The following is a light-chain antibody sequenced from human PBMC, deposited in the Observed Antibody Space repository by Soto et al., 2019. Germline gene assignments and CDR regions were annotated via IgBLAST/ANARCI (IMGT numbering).Light chain of an antibody. CDR3: QQSYSTPQT. V-gene: IGKV1-39*01. J-gene: IGKJ1*01. CDR2: AAS. CDR1: QSISSY. Sequence: DIQMTQSPSSLSSSVGDRVTITCRASQSISSYLNWYQQKPGKAPKLLIYAASSLQSGVPSRFSGSGSGTDVTLTIRSLQPEDFATYYCQQSYSTPQTFGQGPKVEIK.